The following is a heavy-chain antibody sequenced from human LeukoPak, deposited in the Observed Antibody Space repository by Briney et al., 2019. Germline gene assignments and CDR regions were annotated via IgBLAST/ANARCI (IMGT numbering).Heavy chain of an antibody. Sequence: PSETLSLTCTVSGGSISSGDYYWSWIRQPPGKGLEWIGYIYYSGSTYYNPSLKSRVTISVDTSKNQFSLKLSSVTAADTAVYYCARAPSLRWELLGVDYWGQGTLVTVSS. V-gene: IGHV4-30-4*01. CDR3: ARAPSLRWELLGVDY. CDR1: GGSISSGDYY. D-gene: IGHD1-26*01. CDR2: IYYSGST. J-gene: IGHJ4*02.